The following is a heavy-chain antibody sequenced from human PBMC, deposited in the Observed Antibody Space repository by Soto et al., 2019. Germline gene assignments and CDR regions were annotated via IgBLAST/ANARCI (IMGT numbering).Heavy chain of an antibody. D-gene: IGHD2-15*01. J-gene: IGHJ4*02. CDR3: ARGGGRYCSGGSCYSFFY. Sequence: GGSLRLSCTAAGFTFSDYGIHWVRQAPSKRLEWVAVIWYDGSNKYYADSVKGRFTISRDNSKNTLYLQMGSLRAEDMAVYYCARGGGRYCSGGSCYSFFYWGQGTLVTVSS. CDR2: IWYDGSNK. CDR1: GFTFSDYG. V-gene: IGHV3-33*01.